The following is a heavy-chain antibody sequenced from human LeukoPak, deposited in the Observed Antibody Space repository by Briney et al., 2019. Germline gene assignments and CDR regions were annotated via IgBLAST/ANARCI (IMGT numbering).Heavy chain of an antibody. CDR1: GGSISSYY. Sequence: SETLSLTCTVSGGSISSYYWSWIRQPPGKGLEWIGYIYYSGSTNYNPSLKSRVTISVDTSKNQFSLKLSSVTAADTAVYYCARVFNYCSSTSCQVWNYYYYMDVWGKGTTVTISS. D-gene: IGHD2-2*01. CDR3: ARVFNYCSSTSCQVWNYYYYMDV. CDR2: IYYSGST. J-gene: IGHJ6*03. V-gene: IGHV4-59*01.